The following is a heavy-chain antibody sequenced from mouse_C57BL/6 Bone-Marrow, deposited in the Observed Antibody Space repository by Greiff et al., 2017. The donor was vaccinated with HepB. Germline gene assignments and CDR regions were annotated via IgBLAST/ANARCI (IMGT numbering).Heavy chain of an antibody. V-gene: IGHV6-3*01. D-gene: IGHD1-1*01. Sequence: EVKLMESGGGLVQPGGSMKLSCVASGFTFSNYWMNWVRQSPEKGLEWVAQIRLKSDNYATHYAESGKGRFTISRDDSKSSVYLQMNNLRAEDTGIYYCILLLLRFAYWGQGTLVTVSA. J-gene: IGHJ3*01. CDR1: GFTFSNYW. CDR2: IRLKSDNYAT. CDR3: ILLLLRFAY.